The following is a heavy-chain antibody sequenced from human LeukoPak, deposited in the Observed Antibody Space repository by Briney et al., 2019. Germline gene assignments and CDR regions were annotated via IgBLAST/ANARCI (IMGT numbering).Heavy chain of an antibody. CDR3: ARSSMWYDNDAFDI. Sequence: SETLSLTCTVSGYSISSGYYWGWIRQPPGKGLEWIGSIYHSGSTYYNPSLKSRVTISVDTSKNQFSLKLSSVTAADTAVYYCARSSMWYDNDAFDIWGQGTMVTVSS. CDR1: GYSISSGYY. V-gene: IGHV4-38-2*02. CDR2: IYHSGST. D-gene: IGHD2-15*01. J-gene: IGHJ3*02.